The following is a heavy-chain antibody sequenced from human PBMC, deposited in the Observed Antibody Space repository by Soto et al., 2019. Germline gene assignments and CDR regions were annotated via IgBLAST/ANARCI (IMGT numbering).Heavy chain of an antibody. CDR2: IFYSGSA. CDR3: ARSGHSFGGVI. Sequence: QVQLQESGPGLVKPSETLSLICTDSGASMNNYYGSWIRQPPGKGLEYIGYIFYSGSADYNPSLRSRVTMSVDTSNNQFSLKLRYVTAADTAVYYCARSGHSFGGVIWGQGILVTVSS. J-gene: IGHJ4*02. CDR1: GASMNNYY. D-gene: IGHD3-16*01. V-gene: IGHV4-59*01.